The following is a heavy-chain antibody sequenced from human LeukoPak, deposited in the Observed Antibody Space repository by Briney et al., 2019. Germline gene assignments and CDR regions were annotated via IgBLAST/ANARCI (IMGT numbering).Heavy chain of an antibody. D-gene: IGHD3-16*01. CDR1: GGSISSSSYY. CDR2: IYYSGST. Sequence: PSETLSLTCTVSGGSISSSSYYRGWIRQPPGKGLEWIGSIYYSGSTYYNPSLKSRVTISVDTSKNQFSLKLSSVTAADTAVYYCAREGGYQYYYAMDVWGQGTTVTVSS. CDR3: AREGGYQYYYAMDV. V-gene: IGHV4-39*07. J-gene: IGHJ6*02.